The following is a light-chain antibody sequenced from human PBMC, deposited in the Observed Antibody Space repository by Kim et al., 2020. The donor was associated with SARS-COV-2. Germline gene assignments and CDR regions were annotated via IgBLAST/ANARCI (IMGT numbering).Light chain of an antibody. Sequence: LSQDERATLSCRASQNVSNTYIAWYKQKPGQAHRILMYGASSRATGSPDRFSGSVSGTDFTLTISRLEPEDVAVYYCQQYGTSHYTFGQGTKLEI. CDR3: QQYGTSHYT. J-gene: IGKJ2*01. CDR1: QNVSNTY. V-gene: IGKV3-20*01. CDR2: GAS.